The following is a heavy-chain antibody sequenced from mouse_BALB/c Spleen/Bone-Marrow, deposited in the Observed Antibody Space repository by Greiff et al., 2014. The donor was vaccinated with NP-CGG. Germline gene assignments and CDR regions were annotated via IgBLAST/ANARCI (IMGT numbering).Heavy chain of an antibody. CDR2: ISGGSSAI. V-gene: IGHV5-17*02. J-gene: IGHJ4*01. D-gene: IGHD1-2*01. CDR3: ARGVYGYVKYAMDY. Sequence: EVMLVESGGGLVRPGGSRKLSCAASGFTFSSFGMHWVRQAPEKGLEWVAYISGGSSAIYYADTVKGRFTISRDNPKNTLFLQMSSLRSEDTAMYYCARGVYGYVKYAMDYWGQGTSVTVSS. CDR1: GFTFSSFG.